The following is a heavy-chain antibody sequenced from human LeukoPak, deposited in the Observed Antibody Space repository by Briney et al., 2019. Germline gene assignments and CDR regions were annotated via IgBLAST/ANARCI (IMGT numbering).Heavy chain of an antibody. CDR1: GGSISSSSYY. Sequence: SETLSLTCTVSGGSISSSSYYWGWIRQPPGKGLEWIGSIYYSGSTYYNPSLKSRVTLSVDTSKNQFSLKLSSVTAADTAVYYCASKTLDCSSTSCYSYAFDIWGQGTMVTVSS. J-gene: IGHJ3*02. D-gene: IGHD2-2*02. V-gene: IGHV4-39*07. CDR3: ASKTLDCSSTSCYSYAFDI. CDR2: IYYSGST.